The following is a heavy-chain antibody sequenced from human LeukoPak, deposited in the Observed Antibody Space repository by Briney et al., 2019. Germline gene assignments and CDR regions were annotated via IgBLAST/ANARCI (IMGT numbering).Heavy chain of an antibody. CDR2: ISGNNGNT. D-gene: IGHD3-16*02. CDR3: AREGEVLITYGGVFVNAFDI. J-gene: IGHJ3*02. Sequence: ASVKVSCKASGYTFTKYRINWVRQAPGQGLEWVGWISGNNGNTNYAQKVQGRVTMTTDTSTSTAYMDLRSLRSDDTAVYFCAREGEVLITYGGVFVNAFDIWGQGTMVTVSS. V-gene: IGHV1-18*01. CDR1: GYTFTKYR.